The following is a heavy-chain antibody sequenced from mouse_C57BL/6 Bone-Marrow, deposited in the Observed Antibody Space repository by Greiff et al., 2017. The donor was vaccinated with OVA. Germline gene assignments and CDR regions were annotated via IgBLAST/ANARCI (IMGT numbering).Heavy chain of an antibody. CDR2: IYPRSGNT. CDR1: GYTFTSYG. Sequence: QVQLQQSGAELARPGASVKLSCKASGYTFTSYGISWVKQRTGQGLEWIGEIYPRSGNTYYNEKFKGKATLTADKSSSTAYMELRSLTSEDSAVYFCARRENYGSSYEYFDVWGTGTTVTVAS. J-gene: IGHJ1*03. D-gene: IGHD1-1*01. CDR3: ARRENYGSSYEYFDV. V-gene: IGHV1-81*01.